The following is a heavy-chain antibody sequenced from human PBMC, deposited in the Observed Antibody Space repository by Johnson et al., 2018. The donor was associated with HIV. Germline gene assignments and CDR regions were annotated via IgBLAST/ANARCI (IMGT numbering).Heavy chain of an antibody. Sequence: VQLVESGGGLVKPGGSLRLSCAASGFTFSSYWMSWVRQAPGKGLEWVANIKQDGSEKYYVDSVKGRFTISRDNAKNSLYLQMNSLRAEDTAVYYCARDPGPDYDILTGPLYGAFDIWGQGTMVTVSS. J-gene: IGHJ3*02. CDR3: ARDPGPDYDILTGPLYGAFDI. CDR1: GFTFSSYW. CDR2: IKQDGSEK. V-gene: IGHV3-7*01. D-gene: IGHD3-9*01.